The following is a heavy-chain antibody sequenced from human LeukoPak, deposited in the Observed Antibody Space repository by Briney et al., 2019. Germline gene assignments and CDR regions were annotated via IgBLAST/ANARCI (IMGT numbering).Heavy chain of an antibody. CDR1: GFTFSSYA. D-gene: IGHD1-26*01. J-gene: IGHJ5*02. CDR3: ASTNYKGGSTGYNWFDP. V-gene: IGHV3-30-3*01. CDR2: ISYDGSNE. Sequence: GGSLRLSCAVSGFTFSSYAMHWVRQAPGKGLEWAAVISYDGSNEDYGDSVKGRFTISRDNSKNTLYLQMNSLRAEDTAVYYCASTNYKGGSTGYNWFDPWGQGTLVTVSS.